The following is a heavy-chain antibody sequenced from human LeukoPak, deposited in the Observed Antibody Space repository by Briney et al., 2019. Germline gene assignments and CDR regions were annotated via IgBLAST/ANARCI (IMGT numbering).Heavy chain of an antibody. V-gene: IGHV3-23*05. CDR3: AQSKYRTDDYYYGMDV. D-gene: IGHD2-8*02. CDR2: IDSSGGTT. Sequence: GGSLRLSCAASGFTFSNFHMSWVRQAPEKVLEWVSAIDSSGGTTWYADSVKGRFTISRDNSKNTLFLQMYSLRAEDTAVYYCAQSKYRTDDYYYGMDVWGQGTTVTVSS. CDR1: GFTFSNFH. J-gene: IGHJ6*02.